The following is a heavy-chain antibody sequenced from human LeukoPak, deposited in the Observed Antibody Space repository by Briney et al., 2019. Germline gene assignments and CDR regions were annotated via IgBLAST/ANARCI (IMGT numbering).Heavy chain of an antibody. V-gene: IGHV1-8*01. CDR2: MKPNSGNT. J-gene: IGHJ4*02. CDR3: ARVAGNCGGDCYRLVY. CDR1: LYTLITYD. Sequence: GASVTVSCKASLYTLITYDINWVRQATGQGREWMAWMKPNSGNTDYVQKFKARVTMTRNTSISTSYMELSSLRSEDTAVYYCARVAGNCGGDCYRLVYWGQGTLVTVAS. D-gene: IGHD2-21*01.